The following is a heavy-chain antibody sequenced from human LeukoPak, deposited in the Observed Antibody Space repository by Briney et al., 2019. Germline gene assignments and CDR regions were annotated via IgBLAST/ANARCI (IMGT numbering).Heavy chain of an antibody. CDR2: ISSSSSYI. CDR3: ARDVSTQREFDY. Sequence: GGSLRLSCAASGFTFSSYSMNWVRQAPGKGLEWVSSISSSSSYIYYADSVKGRFTISRDNAKNSLYLQMNSLRAEDTALYYCARDVSTQREFDYWGQGTLVTVSS. D-gene: IGHD2-8*01. V-gene: IGHV3-21*04. CDR1: GFTFSSYS. J-gene: IGHJ4*02.